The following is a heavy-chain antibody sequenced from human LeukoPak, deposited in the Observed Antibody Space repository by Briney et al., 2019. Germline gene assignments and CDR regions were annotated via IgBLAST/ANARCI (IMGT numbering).Heavy chain of an antibody. CDR3: ARRGSGRDGYGGY. V-gene: IGHV5-51*01. Sequence: GESLKISCKGSGYSFTSYWIGWVRQMPGKGLERMGIIYPGDSDTRYSPSFQGQVTISVDKSISTAYLQWRSLKASDTAVYYCARRGSGRDGYGGYWGQGTLVTVSS. J-gene: IGHJ4*02. D-gene: IGHD5-24*01. CDR1: GYSFTSYW. CDR2: IYPGDSDT.